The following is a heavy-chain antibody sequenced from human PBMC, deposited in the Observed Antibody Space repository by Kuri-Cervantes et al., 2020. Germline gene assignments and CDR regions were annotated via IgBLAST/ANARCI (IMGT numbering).Heavy chain of an antibody. V-gene: IGHV3-9*01. CDR1: GFTFDDYA. D-gene: IGHD2-2*01. CDR3: ARSFQRRCSSTSCLLYYYYGMDV. CDR2: ISWNSGSI. Sequence: SLKISCAASGFTFDDYAMHWVRQAPGKGLGWVSGISWNSGSIGYADSVKGRFTISRDNAKNSLYLQMNSLRAEDTALYYCARSFQRRCSSTSCLLYYYYGMDVWGQGTTVTVSS. J-gene: IGHJ6*02.